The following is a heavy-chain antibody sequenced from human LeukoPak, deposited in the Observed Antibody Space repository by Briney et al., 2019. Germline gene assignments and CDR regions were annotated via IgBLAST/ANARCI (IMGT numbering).Heavy chain of an antibody. CDR3: ARGLAVGRLDC. Sequence: GGSLRLSCAASGFTFSSYWMTWVRQAPGKGLEWVANIKHDGSEEYYVDSVKGRFTISRDNAKNSLYLQMNSLRAEDTAVYYCARGLAVGRLDCWGQGTLVTVSS. V-gene: IGHV3-7*05. CDR1: GFTFSSYW. D-gene: IGHD2-15*01. CDR2: IKHDGSEE. J-gene: IGHJ4*02.